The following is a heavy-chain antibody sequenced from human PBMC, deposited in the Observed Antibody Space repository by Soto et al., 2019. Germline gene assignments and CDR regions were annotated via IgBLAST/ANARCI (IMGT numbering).Heavy chain of an antibody. J-gene: IGHJ4*02. CDR2: IKSKTDGGTT. Sequence: PGGSLRLSCAASGITFSNAWMSWVRQAPGEGLEWIGRIKSKTDGGTTDYAAPVKDRFTISREDSRNSVYLQINSLKTEDTAMYYCTADLPSNSPGVDYWGQGVLVTVPS. CDR3: TADLPSNSPGVDY. CDR1: GITFSNAW. V-gene: IGHV3-15*01. D-gene: IGHD2-21*01.